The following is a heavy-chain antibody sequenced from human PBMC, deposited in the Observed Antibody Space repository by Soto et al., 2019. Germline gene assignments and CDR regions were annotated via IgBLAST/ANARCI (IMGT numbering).Heavy chain of an antibody. CDR3: ARGGFYVSSGARNYYYYGMNV. V-gene: IGHV4-34*01. D-gene: IGHD3-22*01. J-gene: IGHJ6*02. CDR1: GGSFSGYS. CDR2: INHTGST. Sequence: SETLSLTCAVYGGSFSGYSWTWIRQPPGTGLEWIGEINHTGSTNYNPSLKSRVTMSVDTSKNQFSLKLTSVTAADTAVYYCARGGFYVSSGARNYYYYGMNVWGQGTTVTVSS.